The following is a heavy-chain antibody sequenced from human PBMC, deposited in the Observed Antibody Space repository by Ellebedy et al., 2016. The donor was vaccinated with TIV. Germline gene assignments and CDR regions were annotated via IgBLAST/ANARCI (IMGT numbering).Heavy chain of an antibody. CDR3: AKDTAMVTWYYYYYYMDV. CDR1: GFTFSSYA. J-gene: IGHJ6*03. CDR2: ISGSGGST. D-gene: IGHD5-18*01. V-gene: IGHV3-23*01. Sequence: GGSLRLSXAASGFTFSSYAMSWVRQAPGKGLEWVSAISGSGGSTYYADSVKGRFTISRDNSKNTLYLQMNSLRAEDTAVYYCAKDTAMVTWYYYYYYMDVWGKGTTVTVSS.